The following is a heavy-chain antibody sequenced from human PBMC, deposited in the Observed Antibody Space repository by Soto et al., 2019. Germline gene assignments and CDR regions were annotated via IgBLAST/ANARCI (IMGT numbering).Heavy chain of an antibody. J-gene: IGHJ3*02. D-gene: IGHD3-22*01. V-gene: IGHV1-18*01. Sequence: ASVKVSCKTSGYTFTRNGISWVRQAPGQGLEWMGWISPKSGSIKYAQKFQGRVIMTTDTSTSTAYMEVRSLRSDDTAVYYCVRDGSRITMIVVAPDAFDIWGQGTMVTVSS. CDR1: GYTFTRNG. CDR2: ISPKSGSI. CDR3: VRDGSRITMIVVAPDAFDI.